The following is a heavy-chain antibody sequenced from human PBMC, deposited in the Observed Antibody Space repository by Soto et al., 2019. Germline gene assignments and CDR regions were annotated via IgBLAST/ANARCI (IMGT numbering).Heavy chain of an antibody. Sequence: QVQLVQSGSEVKKPGSSVKVSCKVSGGTFSTSAVSWVRQAPGQGLEWMGGIIPVFRAPDYAQKFQGRITITADESARTAFLELTGLGFEDTAVYYCARDKDRPQLGGNYYYITEVWGQGTTVTVSS. CDR2: IIPVFRAP. CDR1: GGTFSTSA. V-gene: IGHV1-69*12. D-gene: IGHD3-3*02. J-gene: IGHJ6*02. CDR3: ARDKDRPQLGGNYYYITEV.